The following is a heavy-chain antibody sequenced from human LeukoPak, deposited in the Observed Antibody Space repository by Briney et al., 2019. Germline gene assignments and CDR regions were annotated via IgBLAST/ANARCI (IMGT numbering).Heavy chain of an antibody. V-gene: IGHV1-2*02. CDR3: TISRYSRGWEYFQH. Sequence: ASVKVSCKASGYTFTGYYMHWVRQAPGQGLEWMGWINPNSGGSATFAQKFQGRVTMTTDTSTNTGHLEVSSLRSDDTAVYYCTISRYSRGWEYFQHWGQGTLAIVSS. D-gene: IGHD4-11*01. J-gene: IGHJ1*01. CDR1: GYTFTGYY. CDR2: INPNSGGSA.